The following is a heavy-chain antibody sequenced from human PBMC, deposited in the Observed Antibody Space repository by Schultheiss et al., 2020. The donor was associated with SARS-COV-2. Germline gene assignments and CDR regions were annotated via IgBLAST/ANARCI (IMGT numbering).Heavy chain of an antibody. CDR2: ISGSGGST. V-gene: IGHV3-23*01. D-gene: IGHD6-13*01. J-gene: IGHJ4*02. CDR1: GFTFSSYA. CDR3: AREGNHGSSWSFDY. Sequence: GESLKISCAASGFTFSSYAMSWVRQAPGKGLEWVSAISGSGGSTYYADSVKGRFTISRDNSKNTLYLQMNSLRAEDMAVYYCAREGNHGSSWSFDYWGQGTLVTVSS.